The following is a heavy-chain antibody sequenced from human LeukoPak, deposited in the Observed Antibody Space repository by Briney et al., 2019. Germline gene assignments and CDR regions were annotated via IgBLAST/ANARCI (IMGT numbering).Heavy chain of an antibody. CDR2: IYSSGST. CDR1: GGSISSYY. D-gene: IGHD3-10*01. CDR3: ARDSGTTGEVKFDP. J-gene: IGHJ5*02. Sequence: PSETLPLTCTVSGGSISSYYWSWIRQPAGKGLEWIGRIYSSGSTDYNPSLKSRVTMSVDTSKNQFSLRLISVTAADTAVYYCARDSGTTGEVKFDPWGQGSLVTVSS. V-gene: IGHV4-4*07.